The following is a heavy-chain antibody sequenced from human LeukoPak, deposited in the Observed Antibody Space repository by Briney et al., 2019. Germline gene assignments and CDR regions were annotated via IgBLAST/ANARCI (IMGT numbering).Heavy chain of an antibody. CDR1: GFTFSNAW. CDR3: VKDIELSA. D-gene: IGHD3-16*02. J-gene: IGHJ3*01. Sequence: PGGSLRLSCAASGFTFSNAWMTWVRQVPGKALEWVGLISFSGDNAYYADSVKGRFTISRDNSNDSLSLHMNSLRVEDTAMYYCVKDIELSAWGLGTMVTVSS. CDR2: ISFSGDNA. V-gene: IGHV3-23*01.